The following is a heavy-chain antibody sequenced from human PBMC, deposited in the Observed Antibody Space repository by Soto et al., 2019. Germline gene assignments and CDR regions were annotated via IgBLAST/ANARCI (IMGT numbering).Heavy chain of an antibody. V-gene: IGHV4-59*01. D-gene: IGHD3-10*02. CDR1: GGSISSYY. CDR2: IFYSGST. J-gene: IGHJ5*01. CDR3: ASMIGDPVLSFDS. Sequence: QVQLQESGPGLVKPSETLSLACTVSGGSISSYYWSWIRQPPGKGLEWIGFIFYSGSTSYNPSLKSRVTISIDTSEYQFSLKLNSVTAADTAVYYRASMIGDPVLSFDSWGQGTLVAVSS.